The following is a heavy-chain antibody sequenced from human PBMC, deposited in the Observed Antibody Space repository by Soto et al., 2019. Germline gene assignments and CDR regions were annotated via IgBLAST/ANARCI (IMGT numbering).Heavy chain of an antibody. D-gene: IGHD3-10*01. CDR2: IIPIFGTA. Sequence: GASVKVSCKASGGTFRSYAISWLRQAPAQGLEWMGGIIPIFGTANYAQKFQGRVTITADESTSTAYMELSSLRSEDTAVYYCARDPFDYGSGDFDPWGHGTLVTVSS. CDR1: GGTFRSYA. V-gene: IGHV1-69*13. CDR3: ARDPFDYGSGDFDP. J-gene: IGHJ5*02.